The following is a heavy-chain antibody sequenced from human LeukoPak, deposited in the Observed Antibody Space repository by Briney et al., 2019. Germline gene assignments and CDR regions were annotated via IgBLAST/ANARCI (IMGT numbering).Heavy chain of an antibody. D-gene: IGHD3-22*01. Sequence: SVKVSCKASGGTFSSYAISWVRQAPGQGLEWMGRIIPILGIANYAQKFQGRVTITADKSTSTAYMELSSLRSEDTAVYYCASDIYYYDSSGYYYFDYWGQGTLVTVSS. V-gene: IGHV1-69*04. J-gene: IGHJ4*02. CDR1: GGTFSSYA. CDR2: IIPILGIA. CDR3: ASDIYYYDSSGYYYFDY.